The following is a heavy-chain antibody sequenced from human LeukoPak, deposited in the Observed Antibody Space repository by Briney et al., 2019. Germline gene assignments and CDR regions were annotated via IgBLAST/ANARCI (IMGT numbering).Heavy chain of an antibody. Sequence: SVKVSCKASGGTFSSYAISWVRQAPGQGLEWMGRIIPILGIANYAQKFQGRVTITADKSTSTAYMELSSLRSEDTAVYYYARYYYDSSGYYFWFDPWGQGTLVTVSS. D-gene: IGHD3-22*01. CDR2: IIPILGIA. CDR1: GGTFSSYA. CDR3: ARYYYDSSGYYFWFDP. V-gene: IGHV1-69*04. J-gene: IGHJ5*02.